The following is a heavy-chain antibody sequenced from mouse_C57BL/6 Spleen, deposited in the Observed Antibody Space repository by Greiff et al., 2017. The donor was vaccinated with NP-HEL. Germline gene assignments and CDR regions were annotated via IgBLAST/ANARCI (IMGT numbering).Heavy chain of an antibody. CDR3: ARLEEAWFAY. CDR2: ISYDGSN. Sequence: EVKLLESGPGLVKPSQSLSLTCSVTGYSITSGYYWNWIRQFPGNKLEWMGYISYDGSNNYNPSLKNRISITRDTSKNQFFLKLNSVTTEDTATYYCARLEEAWFAYWGQGTLVTVSA. V-gene: IGHV3-6*01. CDR1: GYSITSGYY. J-gene: IGHJ3*01.